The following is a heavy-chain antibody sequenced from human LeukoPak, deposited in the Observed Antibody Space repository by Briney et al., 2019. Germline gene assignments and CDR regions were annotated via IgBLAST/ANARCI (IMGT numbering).Heavy chain of an antibody. CDR2: IRASNGNT. D-gene: IGHD1-7*01. CDR1: GYSFSSYG. V-gene: IGHV1-18*01. CDR3: ARYPLSYTGNWHYFFDY. Sequence: GSVKVSCKASGYSFSSYGITWVRQAPGQGLEWLGWIRASNGNTNYAQKLQGRVTMTSDTSTSTAYMDLRSLTPDDTAFYYCARYPLSYTGNWHYFFDYWGQGTLLTVPS. J-gene: IGHJ4*02.